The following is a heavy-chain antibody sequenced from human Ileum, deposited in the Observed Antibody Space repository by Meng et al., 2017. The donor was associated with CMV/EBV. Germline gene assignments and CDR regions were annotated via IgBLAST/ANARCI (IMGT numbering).Heavy chain of an antibody. CDR2: INHGEAT. J-gene: IGHJ4*02. CDR1: GGSFTGDY. V-gene: IGHV4-34*01. CDR3: ARRVGSGKYYFDF. D-gene: IGHD3-10*01. Sequence: CAVYGGSFTGDYGSWIRQSPGKGLEWDAGINHGEATGCNPSLKSRVTISVDSFKNRCSLRLNSVNAADTAVFYCARRVGSGKYYFDFWSQGTLVTVSS.